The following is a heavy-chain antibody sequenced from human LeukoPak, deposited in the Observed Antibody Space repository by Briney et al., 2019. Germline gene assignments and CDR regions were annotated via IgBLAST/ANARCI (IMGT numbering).Heavy chain of an antibody. Sequence: ASVKVSCKASGYNFISYGASWMRLVPGQGLEWMGWISPFNGDTNYAQTFQGRVTMTTDTSTSTVYMELRSLKLDDTAVYYCARNAYKTSSENYFDLWGRGILVTVSS. V-gene: IGHV1-18*04. CDR2: ISPFNGDT. D-gene: IGHD6-6*01. J-gene: IGHJ4*02. CDR3: ARNAYKTSSENYFDL. CDR1: GYNFISYG.